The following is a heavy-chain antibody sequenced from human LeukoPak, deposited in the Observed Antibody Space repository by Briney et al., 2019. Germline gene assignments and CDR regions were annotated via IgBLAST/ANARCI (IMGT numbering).Heavy chain of an antibody. V-gene: IGHV3-74*01. CDR1: GFTFSSYW. CDR3: ASQGYSYGY. CDR2: IKSDGST. D-gene: IGHD5-18*01. J-gene: IGHJ4*02. Sequence: GGSLRLSCAASGFTFSSYWMHWVRQTPGKGLMWVARIKSDGSTIYADSVQGRFTISRDNAKNTLYLQMNSLRAEDTAVYYCASQGYSYGYWGQGTLVTVSS.